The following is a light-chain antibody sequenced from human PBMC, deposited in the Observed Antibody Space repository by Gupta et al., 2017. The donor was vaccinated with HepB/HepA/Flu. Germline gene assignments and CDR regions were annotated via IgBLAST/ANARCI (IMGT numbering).Light chain of an antibody. CDR2: DTN. J-gene: IGLJ3*02. Sequence: QAVVTQEPSLTVSPGGTVTLTCGSSTGAVTTGHYPYWFQLRPGQAPRTLIYDTNNKQSWTPARFSGSLLGGKAALTLSGAQPEDEAVYYCLLYSTATRPVVFGGGTKLTVL. CDR1: TGAVTTGHY. V-gene: IGLV7-46*01. CDR3: LLYSTATRPVV.